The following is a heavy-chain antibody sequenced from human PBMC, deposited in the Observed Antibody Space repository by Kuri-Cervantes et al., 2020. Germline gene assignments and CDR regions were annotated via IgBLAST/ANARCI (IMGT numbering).Heavy chain of an antibody. D-gene: IGHD6-13*01. CDR1: VYTFTSYD. CDR3: ARARPPYSSSWYPSNSYFYYYYGIDV. Sequence: ASVKVSCKASVYTFTSYDINWVRQATGQGLEWMGWMNPNSGNTGYAQKFQGRVTMTRNTSISTAYMELSSLRSHDTAVCYCARARPPYSSSWYPSNSYFYYYYGIDVWGQGTTVTVSS. J-gene: IGHJ6*02. CDR2: MNPNSGNT. V-gene: IGHV1-8*01.